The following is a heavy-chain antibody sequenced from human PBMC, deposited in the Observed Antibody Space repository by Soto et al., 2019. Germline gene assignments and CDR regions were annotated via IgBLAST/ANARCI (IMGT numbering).Heavy chain of an antibody. CDR1: GFTVNSNY. CDR3: ATLTKYDILTGFYPC. J-gene: IGHJ4*02. V-gene: IGHV3-66*01. CDR2: IYSDEST. Sequence: GGSLRLSCAASGFTVNSNYMSWVRQAPGKGLEWVSVIYSDESTYYADSVKGRFIISRDNSNTTLYFQMNSLRAEVTAVYYCATLTKYDILTGFYPCWGQGTLVTVSS. D-gene: IGHD3-9*01.